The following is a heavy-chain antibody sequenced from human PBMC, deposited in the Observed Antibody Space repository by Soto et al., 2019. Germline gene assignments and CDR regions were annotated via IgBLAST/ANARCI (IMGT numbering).Heavy chain of an antibody. J-gene: IGHJ6*02. CDR1: GFTFSSYW. Sequence: PGGSLILSCAASGFTFSSYWMSWVRQAPGKGLEWVANIKQDGSEKYYVDSVKGRFTISRDNAKNSLYLQMNSLRAEDTAVYYCARDNALPILAIYGMDVWGQGTTVTVSS. CDR3: ARDNALPILAIYGMDV. CDR2: IKQDGSEK. D-gene: IGHD3-3*01. V-gene: IGHV3-7*01.